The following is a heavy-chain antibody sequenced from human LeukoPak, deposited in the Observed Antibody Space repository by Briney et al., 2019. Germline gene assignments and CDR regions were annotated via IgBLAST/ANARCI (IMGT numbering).Heavy chain of an antibody. V-gene: IGHV4-39*07. CDR2: VYYSGST. D-gene: IGHD2-8*02. J-gene: IGHJ6*03. CDR1: GGSISSSSYY. CDR3: ARDRSLAGAYYYYYYMDV. Sequence: SETLSLTCTVSGGSISSSSYYWGWIRQPPGKGLEWIGSVYYSGSTYYNPSLKSRVTISVDTSKNQFSLKLSSVTAADTAVYYCARDRSLAGAYYYYYYMDVWGKGTTVTVSS.